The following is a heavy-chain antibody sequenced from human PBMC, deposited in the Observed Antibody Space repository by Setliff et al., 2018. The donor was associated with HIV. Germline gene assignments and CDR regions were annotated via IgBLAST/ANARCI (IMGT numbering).Heavy chain of an antibody. CDR3: ARVDCSSTRCYAFDI. V-gene: IGHV1-2*06. D-gene: IGHD2-2*01. J-gene: IGHJ3*02. CDR1: GYIFTDYY. CDR2: INPNSGGT. Sequence: GASVKVSCKASGYIFTDYYMHWVRQAPGQELGWMGRINPNSGGTKYAQKFQGRVTMTRDTSISAAYMELSRLRSDDTAVYYCARVDCSSTRCYAFDIWGQGTMGTVS.